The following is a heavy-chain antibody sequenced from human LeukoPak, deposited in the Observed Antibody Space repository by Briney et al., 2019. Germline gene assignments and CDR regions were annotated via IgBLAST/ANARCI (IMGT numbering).Heavy chain of an antibody. Sequence: ASVKVSCKASGYSFADYYMHWVRQAPGQGLEWMGWIKPNSGGTRSAQKFQGRVTMTRDTSISTAYMELRSLGSDDTAVYYCAREPIAVAAPDAFDIWGQGTMVTVSS. J-gene: IGHJ3*02. D-gene: IGHD6-19*01. V-gene: IGHV1-2*02. CDR2: IKPNSGGT. CDR1: GYSFADYY. CDR3: AREPIAVAAPDAFDI.